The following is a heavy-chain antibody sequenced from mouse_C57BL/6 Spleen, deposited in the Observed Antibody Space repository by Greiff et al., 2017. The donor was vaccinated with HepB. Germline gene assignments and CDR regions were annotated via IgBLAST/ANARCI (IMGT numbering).Heavy chain of an antibody. V-gene: IGHV1-52*01. D-gene: IGHD1-1*01. CDR3: ARATTVVAYWYFDV. J-gene: IGHJ1*03. CDR2: IDPSDSET. CDR1: GYTFTSYW. Sequence: QVQLKQPGAELVRPGSSVKLSCKASGYTFTSYWMHWVKQRPIQGLEWIGNIDPSDSETHYNQKFKDKATLTVDKSSSTAYMQLSSLTSEDSAVYYCARATTVVAYWYFDVWGTGTTVTVSS.